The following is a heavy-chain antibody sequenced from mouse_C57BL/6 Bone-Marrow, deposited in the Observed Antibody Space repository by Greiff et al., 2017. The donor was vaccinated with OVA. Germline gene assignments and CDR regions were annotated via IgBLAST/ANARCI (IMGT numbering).Heavy chain of an antibody. Sequence: VQLQQSGPGLVQPSQSLSITCTVSGFSLTSYGVHWVRQSPGKGLEWLGVIWSGGSTDYNAAFISRLSISKDNSKSQVFFKMNSLQADDTAIYYCARNLRGDAMDYWGQGTSVTVSS. D-gene: IGHD1-1*01. J-gene: IGHJ4*01. CDR3: ARNLRGDAMDY. V-gene: IGHV2-2*01. CDR1: GFSLTSYG. CDR2: IWSGGST.